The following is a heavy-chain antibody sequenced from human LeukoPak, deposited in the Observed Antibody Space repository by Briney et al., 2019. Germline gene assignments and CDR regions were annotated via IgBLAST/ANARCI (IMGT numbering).Heavy chain of an antibody. D-gene: IGHD3-16*01. V-gene: IGHV3-73*01. CDR2: IRSKANNYAT. Sequence: GGSLRLSCAASGFTFSGSAMHWVRQASGKGLEWVGRIRSKANNYATAYAASVKGRFTISRDDSKNTAYLQMNSLKTEDTAVYCCTVPIGMIPLWGQGTLVTVSS. CDR3: TVPIGMIPL. CDR1: GFTFSGSA. J-gene: IGHJ4*02.